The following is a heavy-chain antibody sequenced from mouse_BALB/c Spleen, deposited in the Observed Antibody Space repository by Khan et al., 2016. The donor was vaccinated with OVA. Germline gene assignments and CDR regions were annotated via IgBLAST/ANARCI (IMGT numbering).Heavy chain of an antibody. D-gene: IGHD2-3*01. CDR2: VSTYYGNT. CDR3: VRDDGSSLFAY. J-gene: IGHJ3*01. CDR1: DYTFTDYP. V-gene: IGHV1S137*01. Sequence: QVQLKQSGPELVRPGVSVKISCKGPDYTFTDYPMHWVRQSHVKSLEWIGAVSTYYGNTNYNQKFKGKAIMTVDKSSSTAYMELARLTSEDSAIYYCVRDDGSSLFAYWGQGTLVTVSA.